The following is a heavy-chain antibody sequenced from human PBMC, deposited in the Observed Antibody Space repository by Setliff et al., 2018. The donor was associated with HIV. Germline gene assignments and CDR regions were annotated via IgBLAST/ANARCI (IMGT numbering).Heavy chain of an antibody. V-gene: IGHV4-34*01. CDR1: GGSLSGYY. D-gene: IGHD1-26*01. J-gene: IGHJ3*02. Sequence: ETLSLTCAVYGGSLSGYYWRWIRQPPGKGLEWIGDVSHTGCTNYNPSLKSRITISADTPKNQFSLKLSSVTAADTAVYYCAREGTYSGTYWVRRVASFDIWGQGTMVTVSS. CDR2: VSHTGCT. CDR3: AREGTYSGTYWVRRVASFDI.